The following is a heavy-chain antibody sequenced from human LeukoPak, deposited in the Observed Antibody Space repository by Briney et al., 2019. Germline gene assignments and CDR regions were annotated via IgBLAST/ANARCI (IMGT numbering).Heavy chain of an antibody. V-gene: IGHV3-7*01. CDR1: GYTFTDYL. CDR2: IKHNGVEK. D-gene: IGHD3-22*01. CDR3: ARDGGWRTSGYYLYHFDY. J-gene: IGHJ4*02. Sequence: GGSLRLSCVDSGYTFTDYLRRWVSQAPGKGTEWVASIKHNGVEKYYVDSVNGRFTISRDNAKISLYLEMSSLRVEDTAVYYCARDGGWRTSGYYLYHFDYWGQGTLVTVAP.